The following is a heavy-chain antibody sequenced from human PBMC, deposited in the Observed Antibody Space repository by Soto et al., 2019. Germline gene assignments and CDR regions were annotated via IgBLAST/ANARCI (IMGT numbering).Heavy chain of an antibody. V-gene: IGHV4-59*08. CDR3: AKNSNDYGKFFDY. D-gene: IGHD5-12*01. CDR2: VYYSGST. Sequence: PSETLSLTCTVSGGSISGYYWSWFRQPPGKGLEWIASVYYSGSTNYNPSLKSRVTISVDTSKTQFSLKLSSVTAADSAVYFCAKNSNDYGKFFDYGAQRPLVPVS. CDR1: GGSISGYY. J-gene: IGHJ4*02.